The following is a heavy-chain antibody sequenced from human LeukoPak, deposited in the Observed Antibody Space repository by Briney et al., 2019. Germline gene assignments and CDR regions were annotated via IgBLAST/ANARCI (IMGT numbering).Heavy chain of an antibody. Sequence: GGSLRLSCAASGFTFSSHAMSWVRQAPGKGLEWVSAITSGSGSNVYYTDSLKGRFTISRDNSKNTLYLQMNSLRAEDTAVYYCARHGSWSFDYWGQGTLVTVSS. CDR3: ARHGSWSFDY. V-gene: IGHV3-23*01. D-gene: IGHD6-13*01. CDR2: ITSGSGSNV. J-gene: IGHJ4*02. CDR1: GFTFSSHA.